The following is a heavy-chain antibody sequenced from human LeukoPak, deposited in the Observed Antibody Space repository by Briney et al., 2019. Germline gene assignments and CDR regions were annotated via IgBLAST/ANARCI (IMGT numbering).Heavy chain of an antibody. D-gene: IGHD6-13*01. V-gene: IGHV4-34*01. CDR3: ARLGTAAGNYNYYGMDV. CDR1: GGSFSGYY. Sequence: MPSETLSLTCAVYGGSFSGYYWSWIRQPPGKGLEWIGEINHSGSTNYNPSLKSRVTISVDTSKNQFSLNLSSVTAADTAVYYCARLGTAAGNYNYYGMDVWGQGTTVTVSS. CDR2: INHSGST. J-gene: IGHJ6*02.